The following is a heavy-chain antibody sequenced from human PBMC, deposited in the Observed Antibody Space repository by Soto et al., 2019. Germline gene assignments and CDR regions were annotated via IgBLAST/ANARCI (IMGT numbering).Heavy chain of an antibody. D-gene: IGHD3-3*01. J-gene: IGHJ6*03. V-gene: IGHV5-51*01. Sequence: GESLKISCKGSGYSFTSYWIGWVRQMPGKGLEWMGIIYPGDSDTRYSPSFQGQVTISADKSISTAYLQWSSLKASDTAMYYCARWYYDFWSGYPMDYYYMDVWGKGTTVTVSS. CDR3: ARWYYDFWSGYPMDYYYMDV. CDR2: IYPGDSDT. CDR1: GYSFTSYW.